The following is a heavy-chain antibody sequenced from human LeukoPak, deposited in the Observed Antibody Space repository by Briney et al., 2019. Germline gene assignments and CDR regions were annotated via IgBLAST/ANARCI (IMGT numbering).Heavy chain of an antibody. CDR1: GGAFSGYY. Sequence: PSETLSLTCAVYGGAFSGYYWSWIRQPPGKGLEWIGEINHSGSTNYNPSLKSRVTISVDTSKNQFSLKLSSVTAADTAVYYCARGLYSSGWYYFDYWGQGTLVTVSS. CDR2: INHSGST. V-gene: IGHV4-34*01. J-gene: IGHJ4*02. CDR3: ARGLYSSGWYYFDY. D-gene: IGHD6-19*01.